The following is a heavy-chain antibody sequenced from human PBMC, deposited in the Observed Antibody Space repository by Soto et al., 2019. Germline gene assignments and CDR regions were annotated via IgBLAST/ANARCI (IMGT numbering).Heavy chain of an antibody. V-gene: IGHV3-21*01. CDR2: ISPSSTYI. D-gene: IGHD2-2*01. J-gene: IGHJ4*02. CDR3: ARVGGGVVVVPGANRGDF. CDR1: GFTFSTYS. Sequence: EVQLVESGGDLVKPGGSLRLSCAASGFTFSTYSMSWVRQAPGKGLEWVSSISPSSTYIHYADSVKGRFTISRDNAEKSLYLQMNSLGAEDTAVYYCARVGGGVVVVPGANRGDFWGQGTLVTVSS.